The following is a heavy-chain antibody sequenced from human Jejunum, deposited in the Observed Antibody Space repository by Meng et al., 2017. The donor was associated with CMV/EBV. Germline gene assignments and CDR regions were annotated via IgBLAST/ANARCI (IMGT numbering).Heavy chain of an antibody. J-gene: IGHJ4*02. Sequence: ISAYSWTWLRQSPEQKLEWFGAISHSGGIDYNPSLKGRLTISLDTSKNQVSLQLTSVTAADTAVYYCATSKGYCSSPACYPAFDFWGQGTRVTVSS. CDR3: ATSKGYCSSPACYPAFDF. D-gene: IGHD2-2*01. V-gene: IGHV4-59*01. CDR1: ISAYS. CDR2: ISHSGGI.